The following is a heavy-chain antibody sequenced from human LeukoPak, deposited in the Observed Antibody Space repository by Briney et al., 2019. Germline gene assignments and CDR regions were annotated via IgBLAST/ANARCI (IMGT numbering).Heavy chain of an antibody. J-gene: IGHJ3*02. D-gene: IGHD3-22*01. V-gene: IGHV4-39*07. CDR3: ARRFTNPPGSVGDDSWAFDI. Sequence: KASETLSLTCTVSGGSISSSSYYWGWIRQPPGKGLEWIGSIYYSGSTYYNPSLKSRVTISVDTSKNQFSLKLSSVTAADTAVYYCARRFTNPPGSVGDDSWAFDIWGQGTMVTVSS. CDR2: IYYSGST. CDR1: GGSISSSSYY.